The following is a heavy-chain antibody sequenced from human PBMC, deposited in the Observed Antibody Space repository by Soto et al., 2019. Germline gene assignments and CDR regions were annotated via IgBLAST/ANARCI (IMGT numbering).Heavy chain of an antibody. CDR1: GGSISSYY. Sequence: SETLSLTCTVSGGSISSYYWSWIRQPPGKGLEWIGYIYYSGSTNYNPSLKSRVTISVDTSKNQFSLKLSSVTAADTAVYYCAREGSYGFNSFDYWGQGTLVTVSS. CDR3: AREGSYGFNSFDY. J-gene: IGHJ4*02. V-gene: IGHV4-59*01. CDR2: IYYSGST. D-gene: IGHD5-18*01.